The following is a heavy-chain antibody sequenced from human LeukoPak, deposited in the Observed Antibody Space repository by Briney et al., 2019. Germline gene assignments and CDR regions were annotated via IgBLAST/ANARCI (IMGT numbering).Heavy chain of an antibody. J-gene: IGHJ4*02. CDR2: IYHSGST. V-gene: IGHV4-38-2*01. D-gene: IGHD3-3*01. CDR3: INYDFWSGYFL. Sequence: PSETLSLTCAVSGYSISSAYYWGWIRQPPGKGLEGIASIYHSGSTYYNPSLKSRVTISVDTSKNQFSLKLSSVTAADTAVYYCINYDFWSGYFLWGQGTLVTVSS. CDR1: GYSISSAYY.